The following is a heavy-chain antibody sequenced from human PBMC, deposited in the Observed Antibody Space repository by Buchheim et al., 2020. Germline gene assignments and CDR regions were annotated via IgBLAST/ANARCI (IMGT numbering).Heavy chain of an antibody. D-gene: IGHD5-24*01. CDR3: ARERDGSNSNWFDP. J-gene: IGHJ5*01. Sequence: QLQLQESGSGLVKPSQTLSLTCAVSGGSISSGGYSWSWIRQPPGKGLEWIGYIYHSGSTDYNPSLKSRVTISVDGSKNKFSLKLSSVTAADTAVYYCARERDGSNSNWFDPWGQGTL. CDR2: IYHSGST. CDR1: GGSISSGGYS. V-gene: IGHV4-30-2*01.